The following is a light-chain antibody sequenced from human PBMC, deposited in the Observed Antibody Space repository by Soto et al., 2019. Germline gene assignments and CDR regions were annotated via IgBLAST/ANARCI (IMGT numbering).Light chain of an antibody. V-gene: IGLV2-11*01. CDR2: DAT. CDR3: CAYAGRFV. J-gene: IGLJ1*01. CDR1: SRDVGGYNY. Sequence: QSALTQPRSVSGSPGQSVTISCPGPSRDVGGYNYVSWSRHHPGQAPQVMIYDATKRPSGVPDRYSGSTSGNPASLTISGLHADDEADYYCCAYAGRFVFGTGTKLTVL.